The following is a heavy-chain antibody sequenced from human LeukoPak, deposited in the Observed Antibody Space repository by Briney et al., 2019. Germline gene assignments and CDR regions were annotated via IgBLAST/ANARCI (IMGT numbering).Heavy chain of an antibody. CDR3: ARRRRRLTMVRGVITEFPYYYYYMDV. J-gene: IGHJ6*03. D-gene: IGHD3-10*01. V-gene: IGHV4-34*01. CDR2: INHSGST. CDR1: GGSFSGYY. Sequence: SETLSLTCAVYGGSFSGYYWSWIRQPPGKGLEWIGEINHSGSTNYNPSLKSRVTISVDTSKNQFSLKLSSVTAADTAVYYCARRRRRLTMVRGVITEFPYYYYYMDVWGKGTTVTVSS.